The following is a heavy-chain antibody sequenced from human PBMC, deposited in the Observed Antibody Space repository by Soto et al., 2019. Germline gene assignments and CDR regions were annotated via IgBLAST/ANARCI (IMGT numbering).Heavy chain of an antibody. CDR1: GFTFSHYW. J-gene: IGHJ4*02. D-gene: IGHD4-17*01. CDR2: INQDGSVK. V-gene: IGHV3-7*01. Sequence: EVQLVDSGGDLVQPGGSLRLSCAASGFTFSHYWMTWVRQAPGKGLEWVANINQDGSVKTYLDCMKGRLTISRDNAQDSLYLQMDSLRAEDTAVYYCGRDPGYGALDYWGQGTLVTVSA. CDR3: GRDPGYGALDY.